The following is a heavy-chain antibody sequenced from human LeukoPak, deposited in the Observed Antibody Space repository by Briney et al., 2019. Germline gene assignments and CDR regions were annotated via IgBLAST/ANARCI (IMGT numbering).Heavy chain of an antibody. CDR3: ARDGPNGMDV. CDR1: GFTFSSYE. V-gene: IGHV3-48*03. J-gene: IGHJ6*02. Sequence: GGSLRLSCAASGFTFSSYEMNWVRQAPGKGLEGVSYISSSGSTIYYADSVKGRFTISRDNAKNSLYLQMNSLRAEDTAVYYCARDGPNGMDVWGQGTTVTVSS. CDR2: ISSSGSTI.